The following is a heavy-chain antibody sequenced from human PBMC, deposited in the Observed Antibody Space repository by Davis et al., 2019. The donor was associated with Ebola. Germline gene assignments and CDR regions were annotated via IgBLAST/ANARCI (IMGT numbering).Heavy chain of an antibody. CDR2: ISSNGGST. CDR3: VKAPILRYCSSTSCYTGASPGSDY. J-gene: IGHJ4*02. Sequence: GGSLRLSCSASGFTFSSYAMHWVRQAPGKGLEYVSAISSNGGSTYYADSVKGRFTISRDNSKNTLYLQMSSLRAEDTAVYYCVKAPILRYCSSTSCYTGASPGSDYWGQGTLVTVSS. V-gene: IGHV3-64D*08. D-gene: IGHD2-2*02. CDR1: GFTFSSYA.